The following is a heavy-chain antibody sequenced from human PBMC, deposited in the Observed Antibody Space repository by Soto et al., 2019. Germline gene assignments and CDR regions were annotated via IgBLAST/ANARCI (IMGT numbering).Heavy chain of an antibody. CDR2: ISGSGGSA. J-gene: IGHJ3*01. CDR1: GFTFSNYA. Sequence: LRLSCAASGFTFSNYAMNWVRQAPGKGLECVSVISGSGGSAYYADSVQGRFTISRDNSKNTLYMQMNSLRDEDTAIYYCVREGSGWNSRGSFDFWGRGTMVTVSS. CDR3: VREGSGWNSRGSFDF. V-gene: IGHV3-23*01. D-gene: IGHD6-19*01.